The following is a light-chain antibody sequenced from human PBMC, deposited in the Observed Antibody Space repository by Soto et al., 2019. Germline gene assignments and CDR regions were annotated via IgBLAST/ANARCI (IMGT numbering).Light chain of an antibody. V-gene: IGKV1-6*01. CDR1: QGIGNA. Sequence: VQMTQSPSSLSAAVGDSVAIAGRASQGIGNALGWYQQKPGQPPKVLIYGASNLHSGVPPRFSGSGSGTEFTLAISSLQSEDSATYYCLQDINYPGTFGQGTKVDIK. J-gene: IGKJ1*01. CDR2: GAS. CDR3: LQDINYPGT.